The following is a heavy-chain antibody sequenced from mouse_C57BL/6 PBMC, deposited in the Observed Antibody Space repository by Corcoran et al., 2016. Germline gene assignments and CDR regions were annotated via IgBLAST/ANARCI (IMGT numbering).Heavy chain of an antibody. Sequence: EVQLQQSGPELVKPGASVKISCKASGYTFTDYYMNWVKQSHGKSLEWIGDINPNNGGTSYNQKFKGKATLTVDKSSSTAYMELHSLTSEDSAVYYCARKDYGSSYPWYFDVWGTGTTVTVSS. V-gene: IGHV1-26*01. CDR3: ARKDYGSSYPWYFDV. D-gene: IGHD1-1*01. J-gene: IGHJ1*03. CDR2: INPNNGGT. CDR1: GYTFTDYY.